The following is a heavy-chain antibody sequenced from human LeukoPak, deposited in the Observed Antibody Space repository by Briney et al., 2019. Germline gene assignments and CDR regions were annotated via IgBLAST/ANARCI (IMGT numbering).Heavy chain of an antibody. CDR1: GFTFSSYG. Sequence: GGSLRLSCAASGFTFSSYGMSWVRQAPGKGLEWVSAISGRSGSTYYADSVKGHFTISRDNSKNTVYLQMNSLSAEDTAVYYCAKNGDRGAYCSGGTCYPYYYYYMDVWGKGTTVTISS. J-gene: IGHJ6*03. CDR2: ISGRSGST. D-gene: IGHD2-15*01. CDR3: AKNGDRGAYCSGGTCYPYYYYYMDV. V-gene: IGHV3-23*01.